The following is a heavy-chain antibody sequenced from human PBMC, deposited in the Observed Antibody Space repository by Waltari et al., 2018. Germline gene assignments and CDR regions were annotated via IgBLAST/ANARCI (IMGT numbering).Heavy chain of an antibody. CDR1: GGSISSHY. CDR2: FFFSGRT. V-gene: IGHV4-59*11. D-gene: IGHD2-15*01. J-gene: IGHJ4*02. Sequence: QVQLQESGPGLVKPSETLSLTCTVSGGSISSHYGSWIRKPPGMGLEWIWLFFFSGRTNDNPSLKSRVTISVDTSKNRFALKLSSVTAADTAVYYCSRSRYCSGGSCYLGYYFDYWGQGTLVTVSS. CDR3: SRSRYCSGGSCYLGYYFDY.